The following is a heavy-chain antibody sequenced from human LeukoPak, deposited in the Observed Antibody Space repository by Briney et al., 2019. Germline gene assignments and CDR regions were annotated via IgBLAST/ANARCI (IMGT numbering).Heavy chain of an antibody. V-gene: IGHV4-59*01. CDR2: IYYSGST. J-gene: IGHJ3*02. D-gene: IGHD2-21*02. CDR1: GGSISSYY. CDR3: ARDSRCGGDCWMEAFDI. Sequence: PSETLSLTCTVSGGSISSYYWSWIRQPPGKGLEWIGYIYYSGSTNYNPSLKSRVTISVDTSKNQFSLKLSSVTAADTAVYYCARDSRCGGDCWMEAFDIWGQGTMVTVSS.